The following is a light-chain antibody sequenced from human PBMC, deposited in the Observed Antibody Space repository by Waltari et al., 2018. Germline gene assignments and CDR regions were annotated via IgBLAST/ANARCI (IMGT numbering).Light chain of an antibody. J-gene: IGLJ1*01. V-gene: IGLV2-8*01. CDR3: SSYAGSNIYI. Sequence: QAALTQPPSVSGSPGQSVTISCTGTSRDIGGYNYVSWYQQHPGKAPKLMIYDVSKRPSGVSDRFSGSKSGNTASLTISGLQAEDEADYYCSSYAGSNIYIFGAGTRLTVL. CDR2: DVS. CDR1: SRDIGGYNY.